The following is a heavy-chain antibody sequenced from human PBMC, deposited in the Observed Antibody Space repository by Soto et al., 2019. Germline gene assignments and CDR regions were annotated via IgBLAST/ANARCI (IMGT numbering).Heavy chain of an antibody. V-gene: IGHV3-43*01. CDR2: ISWDGGST. CDR3: AKDMGVYYYFDY. D-gene: IGHD3-10*01. J-gene: IGHJ4*02. Sequence: EVQLVESGGVVVQPGGSLRLSCAASGFTFDDYTMHWVRQAPGKGLEWVSLISWDGGSTYYADSVKGRFTISRDNSKNSLYLQMNSLRTEDTALYYYAKDMGVYYYFDYWGQGTLVTVSS. CDR1: GFTFDDYT.